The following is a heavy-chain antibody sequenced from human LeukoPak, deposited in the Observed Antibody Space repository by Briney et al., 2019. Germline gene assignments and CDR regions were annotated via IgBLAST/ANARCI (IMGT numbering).Heavy chain of an antibody. Sequence: GGSLRLSCAASGFTFRDSYMSWIRQAPGKGLEWLSYISSSGASMYFADSVKGRFTISRDNAKNSLFLQMNSLRVEDTAVYYCARERRGYSYGPSFDYWGQGTLVTVSS. CDR2: ISSSGASM. CDR1: GFTFRDSY. CDR3: ARERRGYSYGPSFDY. D-gene: IGHD5-18*01. V-gene: IGHV3-11*01. J-gene: IGHJ4*02.